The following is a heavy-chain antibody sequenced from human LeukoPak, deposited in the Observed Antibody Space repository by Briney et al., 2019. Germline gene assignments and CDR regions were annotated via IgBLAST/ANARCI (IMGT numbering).Heavy chain of an antibody. V-gene: IGHV1-18*01. J-gene: IGHJ4*02. CDR2: ISAYNGNT. CDR3: ARGPQYYYDSGGNDY. Sequence: ASVKVSCKASGYTFTSYGISWVRQAPGQGLEWMGWISAYNGNTNYAQKLQGRVTMTTDTSTSTAYMELRSLRSDDTAVYYCARGPQYYYDSGGNDYWGQGTLVTVSS. CDR1: GYTFTSYG. D-gene: IGHD3-22*01.